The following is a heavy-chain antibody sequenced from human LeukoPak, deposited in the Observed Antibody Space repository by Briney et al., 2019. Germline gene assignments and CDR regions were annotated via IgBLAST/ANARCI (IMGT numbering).Heavy chain of an antibody. J-gene: IGHJ2*01. Sequence: SETLSLTCIVSGGSISSSRFYWGWLRQPPGKGLDWIGTIYYSGSTYYNPSLKSRITISADTSKNQFSLNLSSVPAADTGVYYCARHVSSDLRIVVVTSDWYFDRWGRGTLATVSS. CDR3: ARHVSSDLRIVVVTSDWYFDR. CDR1: GGSISSSRFY. D-gene: IGHD2-21*02. V-gene: IGHV4-39*01. CDR2: IYYSGST.